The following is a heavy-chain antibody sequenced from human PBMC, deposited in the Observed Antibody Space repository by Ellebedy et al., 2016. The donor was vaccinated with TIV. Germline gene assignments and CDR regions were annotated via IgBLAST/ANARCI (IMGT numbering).Heavy chain of an antibody. J-gene: IGHJ4*02. D-gene: IGHD3-3*01. CDR3: TRGWVSGSLDS. CDR2: INSDGSDT. Sequence: PGGSLRLSCAASGFTLSDYWMHWVRQAPGKGLVWVSRINSDGSDTSYADSVKGRFTISRDNAKNTLYLQINSLRAEDTAVYYCTRGWVSGSLDSWGQGTLVTVSS. CDR1: GFTLSDYW. V-gene: IGHV3-74*01.